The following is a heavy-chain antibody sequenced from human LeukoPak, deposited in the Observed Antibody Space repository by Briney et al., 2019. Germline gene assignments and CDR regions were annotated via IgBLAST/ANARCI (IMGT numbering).Heavy chain of an antibody. D-gene: IGHD2-15*01. J-gene: IGHJ4*02. Sequence: TSETLSLTCTVSGVSISSSSYYWGWIRQPPGKELEWIGSIYYSGSTYYNPSLKSRVTISAYTSKNQFSLKLSSVTAADTAVYYCARRWTSGLLKLDYWGQGTLVTVSS. CDR2: IYYSGST. CDR3: ARRWTSGLLKLDY. V-gene: IGHV4-39*01. CDR1: GVSISSSSYY.